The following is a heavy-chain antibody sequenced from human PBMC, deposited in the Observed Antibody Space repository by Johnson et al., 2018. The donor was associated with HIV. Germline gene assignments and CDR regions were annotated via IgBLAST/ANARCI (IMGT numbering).Heavy chain of an antibody. J-gene: IGHJ3*02. V-gene: IGHV3-23*04. CDR2: ITNSGSAT. D-gene: IGHD6-13*01. CDR3: AKGGQQLADPFDI. CDR1: GFTISTFW. Sequence: MQLVESGGGLVQPGGSLRLSCEVSGFTISTFWMHWVRQVPGKGLEWVSVITNSGSATDYAHSVKGRFTISRDNSKNTLYLDMTSLRGGDTAVYFCAKGGQQLADPFDIWGQGTLVTVSS.